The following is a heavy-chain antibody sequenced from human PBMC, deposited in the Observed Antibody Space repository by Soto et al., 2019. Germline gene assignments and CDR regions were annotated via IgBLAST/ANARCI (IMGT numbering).Heavy chain of an antibody. CDR2: MNPNSGNT. CDR1: GYTFTSYD. CDR3: ARVRESVIENDSNLDAFDI. Sequence: ASVKVSCKASGYTFTSYDINWVRQATGQGLEWMGWMNPNSGNTGYAQKFQGRVTMTRNTSISTAYMELSSLRSEDTAVYYCARVRESVIENDSNLDAFDIWGQGTMVTVSS. J-gene: IGHJ3*02. V-gene: IGHV1-8*01. D-gene: IGHD3-22*01.